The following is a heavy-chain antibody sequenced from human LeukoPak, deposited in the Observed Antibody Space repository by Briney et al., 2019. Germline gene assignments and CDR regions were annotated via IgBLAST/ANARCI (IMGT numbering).Heavy chain of an antibody. D-gene: IGHD3-3*01. CDR1: GYTFTNYG. V-gene: IGHV1-18*01. CDR3: ARGGRFLEWLDLKSWFDP. J-gene: IGHJ5*02. CDR2: ISAYNGNT. Sequence: GASVKVSCKSSGYTFTNYGINWVRQAPGQGLEWMGWISAYNGNTNYAQKFQGRVTITTDESTSTAYMELSSLRSEDTAVYYCARGGRFLEWLDLKSWFDPWGQGTLVTVSS.